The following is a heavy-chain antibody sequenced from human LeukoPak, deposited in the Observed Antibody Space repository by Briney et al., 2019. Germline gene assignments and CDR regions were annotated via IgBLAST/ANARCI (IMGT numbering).Heavy chain of an antibody. J-gene: IGHJ5*02. Sequence: GGSLRLSCAASGFTFSSYAMSWVRQAPGKGLEWVSSISSSSSYIYYADSVKGRFTISRDNAKNSLYLQMNSLRAEDTALYHCARVGYDSSGYYYGWFDPWGQGTLVTVSS. V-gene: IGHV3-21*04. CDR2: ISSSSSYI. CDR1: GFTFSSYA. D-gene: IGHD3-22*01. CDR3: ARVGYDSSGYYYGWFDP.